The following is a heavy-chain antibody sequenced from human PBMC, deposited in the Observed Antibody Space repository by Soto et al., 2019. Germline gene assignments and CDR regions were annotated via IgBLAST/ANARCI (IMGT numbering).Heavy chain of an antibody. CDR1: GGSISSSSYY. CDR2: IYYSGST. J-gene: IGHJ6*03. V-gene: IGHV4-39*01. CDR3: ARRSGGSWYYYMDV. Sequence: SETLSLTCTVSGGSISSSSYYWGWIRQPPGKGLEWIGSIYYSGSTYYNPSLKSRVTISVDTSKNQFSLKLSSVTAADTAVYYCARRSGGSWYYYMDVWGKGTTVTVSS. D-gene: IGHD2-15*01.